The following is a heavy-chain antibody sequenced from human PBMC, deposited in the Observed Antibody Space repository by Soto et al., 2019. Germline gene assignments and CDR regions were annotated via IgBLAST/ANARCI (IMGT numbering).Heavy chain of an antibody. CDR3: AKARRLLKRGGAFDI. CDR2: FGTSANNT. Sequence: EEQLLESGGGLVQPGGSLRISCVASGFTFSSSAMNWVRQAPGKGLEWVSTFGTSANNTYYADSVRGRFTISRDNSKNTLYLQMNSLRVDDTAVYYCAKARRLLKRGGAFDICGQGTMVTVSS. CDR1: GFTFSSSA. V-gene: IGHV3-23*01. D-gene: IGHD2-15*01. J-gene: IGHJ3*02.